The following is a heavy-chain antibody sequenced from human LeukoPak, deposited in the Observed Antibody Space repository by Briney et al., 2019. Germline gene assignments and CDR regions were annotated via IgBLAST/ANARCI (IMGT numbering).Heavy chain of an antibody. CDR3: ATGIAGGYSYGYGLDY. V-gene: IGHV1-69*04. D-gene: IGHD5-18*01. CDR1: GGTFSSYA. CDR2: IIPILGIA. J-gene: IGHJ4*02. Sequence: SVKVSCKASGGTFSSYAISWVRQAPGQGLEWMGRIIPILGIANYAQKFQSRVTITADKSTSTAYMELCSLRSEDTAVYYCATGIAGGYSYGYGLDYWGQGTLVTVSS.